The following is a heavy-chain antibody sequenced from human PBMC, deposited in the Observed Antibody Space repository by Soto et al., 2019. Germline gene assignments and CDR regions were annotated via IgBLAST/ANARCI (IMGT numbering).Heavy chain of an antibody. CDR1: GGSISSGGYS. CDR2: IYHSGST. V-gene: IGHV4-30-2*01. D-gene: IGHD3-22*01. J-gene: IGHJ4*02. Sequence: PSETLSLTCAVSGGSISSGGYSWRWIRQPPGKGLEWIGYIYHSGSTYYNPSLKSRVTISVDRSKNQFSLKLSSVTAADTAVYYCARYYDSSGYYYFDYWGQGTLVTSPQ. CDR3: ARYYDSSGYYYFDY.